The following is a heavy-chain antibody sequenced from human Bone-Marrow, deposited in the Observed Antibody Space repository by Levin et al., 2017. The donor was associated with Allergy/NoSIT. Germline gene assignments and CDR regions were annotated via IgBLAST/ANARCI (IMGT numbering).Heavy chain of an antibody. Sequence: GGSLRLSCAASGFTFSNHWMIWVRQTPRKGLECVAHIKQDGDEKTYMDSVKGRFTISRDNAENSLYLQMSSLRVEDTAVYYCVGGPNDGDRPDFFEYWGQGTLVTVSS. CDR3: VGGPNDGDRPDFFEY. D-gene: IGHD4-17*01. V-gene: IGHV3-7*01. J-gene: IGHJ4*02. CDR2: IKQDGDEK. CDR1: GFTFSNHW.